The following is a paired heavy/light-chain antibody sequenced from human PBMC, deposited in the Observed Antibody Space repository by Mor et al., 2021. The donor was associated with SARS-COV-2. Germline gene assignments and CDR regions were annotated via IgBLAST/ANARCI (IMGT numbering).Heavy chain of an antibody. J-gene: IGHJ4*02. Sequence: EVQLVESGGDLVQPGGSLRLSCSASGFAFSSHAVHWVRQAPGKGLEYVSGVSSNGGRTEYADSVKGRFTISRDNSKNTLYLQMSSLRTDDTAVYYCATHWSGDWSIFDYWGQGTLVTVSS. CDR1: GFAFSSHA. CDR3: ATHWSGDWSIFDY. V-gene: IGHV3-64D*08. CDR2: VSSNGGRT. D-gene: IGHD2-21*02.
Light chain of an antibody. V-gene: IGKV3-20*01. J-gene: IGKJ3*01. CDR1: QSVSSRY. CDR2: GAS. Sequence: EIVLTQSPGTLSLSPGERATLSCRASQSVSSRYLAWYQHKPGQAPRVLIYGASTRATGIPDRFSGSGSGTDFTLTINRLEPEDFAVYYCQQYDNSPFTFGPGTKVNIK. CDR3: QQYDNSPFT.